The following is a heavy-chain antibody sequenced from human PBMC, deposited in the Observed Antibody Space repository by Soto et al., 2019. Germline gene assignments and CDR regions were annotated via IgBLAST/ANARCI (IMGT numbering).Heavy chain of an antibody. Sequence: GGSLRLSCAASGFSVSSSHMIWVRQAPGKGLEWVSVIFSGGATYYAVSVMGRFTISRDRSKNTVYLQMDGLRTEDTAVYHCAKLGPYGSESYSFRYNWIDPWGQGTLVTVSS. CDR2: IFSGGAT. CDR3: AKLGPYGSESYSFRYNWIDP. V-gene: IGHV3-53*01. J-gene: IGHJ5*02. CDR1: GFSVSSSH. D-gene: IGHD3-10*01.